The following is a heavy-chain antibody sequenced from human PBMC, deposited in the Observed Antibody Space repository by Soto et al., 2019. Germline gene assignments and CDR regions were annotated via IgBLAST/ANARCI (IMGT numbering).Heavy chain of an antibody. CDR2: IYYSGST. V-gene: IGHV4-39*01. D-gene: IGHD3-9*01. CDR1: GGSISSSSYY. CDR3: ARGREEYDILTGYYVPSYYYMDV. Sequence: SETLSLTCTVSGGSISSSSYYWGWIRQPPGKGLEWIGSIYYSGSTYYNPSLKSRVTISVDTSKNQFSLKLSSVTAADTAVYYCARGREEYDILTGYYVPSYYYMDVWGKGTTVTVSS. J-gene: IGHJ6*03.